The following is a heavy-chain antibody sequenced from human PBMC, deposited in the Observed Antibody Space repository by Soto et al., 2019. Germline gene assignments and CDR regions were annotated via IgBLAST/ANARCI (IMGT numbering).Heavy chain of an antibody. Sequence: SETLSLTCGVSGGSFSGYFWTWIRQPPGKGLEWIGEINHIGSTNYNPSLRSRLTISIDTSKNQFSLKLTSVTAADTAVYYCARATQFYYDTSGYSKNFDFWGQGTLVTVSS. D-gene: IGHD3-22*01. CDR2: INHIGST. CDR3: ARATQFYYDTSGYSKNFDF. CDR1: GGSFSGYF. J-gene: IGHJ4*02. V-gene: IGHV4-34*01.